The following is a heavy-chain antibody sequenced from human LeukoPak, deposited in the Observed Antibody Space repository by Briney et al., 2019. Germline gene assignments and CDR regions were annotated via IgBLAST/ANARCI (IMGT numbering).Heavy chain of an antibody. J-gene: IGHJ4*02. V-gene: IGHV4-34*01. D-gene: IGHD2-21*01. CDR3: ARMVGIVDY. CDR1: GGSFSGYY. CDR2: INHSGST. Sequence: SETLSLTCAVYGGSFSGYYWSWIRQPPGKGLEWIGEINHSGSTNYNPPLTSRVTISVDTSKNQFSLKLSSVTAADTAVYYCARMVGIVDYWGQGTLVTVSS.